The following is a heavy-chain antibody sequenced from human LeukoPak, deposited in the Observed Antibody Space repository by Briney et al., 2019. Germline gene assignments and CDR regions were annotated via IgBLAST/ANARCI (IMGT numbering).Heavy chain of an antibody. CDR2: FHYSGSA. CDR3: ARDIRSVGGFLYFDY. V-gene: IGHV4-59*02. Sequence: SETLSLTCTVSGDSVSSYYWSWIRQPPGKGLEWIAYFHYSGSATYNPSLKSRVTISMDTSKNQFSLNLSSVSPADTAVYYCARDIRSVGGFLYFDYWGQGALVTVSS. D-gene: IGHD1-26*01. J-gene: IGHJ4*02. CDR1: GDSVSSYY.